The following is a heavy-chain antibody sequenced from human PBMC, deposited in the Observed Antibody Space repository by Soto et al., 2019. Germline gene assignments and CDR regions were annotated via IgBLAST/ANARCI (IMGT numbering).Heavy chain of an antibody. V-gene: IGHV4-30-4*01. D-gene: IGHD3-22*01. Sequence: QVQLQESGPGLVKPSQPLSLTCPVSGGSSSSGDYYGSWIRQPPGKGLEWIGYIYFSGSTYYNPSLKSRVTMSVDTSKNQFSLKLSSVTAADTAVYYCARDDSSGYSGHWGQGTLVTVSS. J-gene: IGHJ4*02. CDR1: GGSSSSGDYY. CDR3: ARDDSSGYSGH. CDR2: IYFSGST.